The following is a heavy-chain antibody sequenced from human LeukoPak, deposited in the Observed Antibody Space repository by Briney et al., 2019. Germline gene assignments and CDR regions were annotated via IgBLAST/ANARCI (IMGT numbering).Heavy chain of an antibody. D-gene: IGHD1-1*01. CDR3: ARDLNWNFDY. Sequence: PGGSLRLSCAASGFTFSSYWMHWVRQAPGTGLVWVSRINSDGSSTSYADSVKGRFTISRDNAKNTLYLQMNSLRAEDTAVYYCARDLNWNFDYWGQGTLVTVSS. J-gene: IGHJ4*02. V-gene: IGHV3-74*01. CDR1: GFTFSSYW. CDR2: INSDGSST.